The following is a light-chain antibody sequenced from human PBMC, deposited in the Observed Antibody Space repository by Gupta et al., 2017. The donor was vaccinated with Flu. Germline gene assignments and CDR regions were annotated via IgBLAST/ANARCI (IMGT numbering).Light chain of an antibody. Sequence: YVLTQPPSVSVAPGKTARITCEGDNIGSKAVHWYQQRPGQTPVLVLYDDSARPSGIPERVSGSNSGNTATLTISRVEAGDEADYYCQVWDSSSDRVVFGGGTKLAVL. CDR3: QVWDSSSDRVV. V-gene: IGLV3-21*03. J-gene: IGLJ2*01. CDR2: DDS. CDR1: NIGSKA.